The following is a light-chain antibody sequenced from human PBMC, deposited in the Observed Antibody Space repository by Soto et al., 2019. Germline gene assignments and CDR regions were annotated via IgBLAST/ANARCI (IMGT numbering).Light chain of an antibody. J-gene: IGKJ5*01. Sequence: IVLTQSPGTLAWSPGARATLSCRASQSVSSSYLAWYQPKPGQAPRLLIFDASNRATGIPARFSGSGCGTDFTLTISSLEPEDLAVYYCQQRSNWHPITFGQGTRLEIK. CDR2: DAS. V-gene: IGKV3D-20*02. CDR1: QSVSSSY. CDR3: QQRSNWHPIT.